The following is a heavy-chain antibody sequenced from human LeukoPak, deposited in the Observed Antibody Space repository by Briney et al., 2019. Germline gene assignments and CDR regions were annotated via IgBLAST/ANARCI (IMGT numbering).Heavy chain of an antibody. CDR1: GGSISSGSYY. CDR3: ARSYYDSSGDFDI. D-gene: IGHD3-22*01. J-gene: IGHJ3*02. V-gene: IGHV4-61*02. CDR2: IYTSGST. Sequence: SQTLSLTCTVSGGSISSGSYYWSWIRQPAGKGLEWIGRIYTSGSTNYNPSLKSRVTISVDTSKNQFSLKLSSVTAADTDVYYCARSYYDSSGDFDIWGQGTMVTVSS.